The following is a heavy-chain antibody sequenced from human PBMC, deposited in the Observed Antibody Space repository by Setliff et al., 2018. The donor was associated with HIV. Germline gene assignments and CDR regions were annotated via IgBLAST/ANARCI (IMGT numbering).Heavy chain of an antibody. Sequence: ASVKVSCKASGYTFTGYYMHWVRQAPGQGLEWMGWINPNSGGTNYAQKFQGRVTMTRDTSITTAYMELSRLRSDDTAVYYCARDGIAVAGTLPFDYWGQETLVTVSS. CDR2: INPNSGGT. CDR3: ARDGIAVAGTLPFDY. J-gene: IGHJ4*02. CDR1: GYTFTGYY. V-gene: IGHV1-2*02. D-gene: IGHD6-19*01.